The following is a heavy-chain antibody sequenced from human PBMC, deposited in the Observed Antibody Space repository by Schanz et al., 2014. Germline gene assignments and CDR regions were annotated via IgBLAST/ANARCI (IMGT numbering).Heavy chain of an antibody. CDR2: VSASGGGP. J-gene: IGHJ4*02. V-gene: IGHV3-23*01. CDR1: GFTFSSYA. D-gene: IGHD6-13*01. CDR3: AKDLAAVGVFDY. Sequence: EVQLLESGGGLVQPGGSLRLSCAASGFTFSSYAMTWVRQAPGKGLEWVSLVSASGGGPFYADSVKGRFTISRDNSKNTLDLQMNSLRAEDTAIYYCAKDLAAVGVFDYWGQGTLVTVSS.